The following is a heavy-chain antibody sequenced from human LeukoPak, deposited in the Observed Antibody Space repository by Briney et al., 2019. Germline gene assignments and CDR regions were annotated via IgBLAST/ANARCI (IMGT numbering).Heavy chain of an antibody. D-gene: IGHD5-12*01. Sequence: GGSLRLSCAASGFTFSNAWMNWVRQAPGKGLEWVGHIRSKADGGTTDYAAPVKGRFTISRDDSKNTLYLQMNSLRTEDTALYYCTTDQFLRSTTYYGMDVWGQGTTVTVSS. CDR3: TTDQFLRSTTYYGMDV. J-gene: IGHJ6*02. V-gene: IGHV3-15*07. CDR1: GFTFSNAW. CDR2: IRSKADGGTT.